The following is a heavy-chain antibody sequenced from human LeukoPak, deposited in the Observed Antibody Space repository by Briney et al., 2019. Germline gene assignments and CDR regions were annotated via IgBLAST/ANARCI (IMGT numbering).Heavy chain of an antibody. V-gene: IGHV4-34*01. CDR1: GGSISGYY. Sequence: SETLSLTCAVYGGSISGYYWSWIRQPPGKGLEWIGEIHYSGATNYNPSLKSRVTISIDTSKDQMSLKLSSVTAADTAVYYCARGNILTGYCFDYWGQGSLVTVSS. J-gene: IGHJ4*02. CDR3: ARGNILTGYCFDY. CDR2: IHYSGAT. D-gene: IGHD3-9*01.